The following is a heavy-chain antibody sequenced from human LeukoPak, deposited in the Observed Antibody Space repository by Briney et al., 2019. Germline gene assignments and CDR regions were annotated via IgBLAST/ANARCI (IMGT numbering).Heavy chain of an antibody. CDR3: ARALIATEWLDPIDS. CDR2: ISFDGNNK. Sequence: TGGSLRLSCAASRLILRNYPMHWVRQAPGKGLEWAAAISFDGNNKYYAHSVKGRFTFSRDNSKNTLHLQMNSHRVEDTVIYDYARALIATEWLDPIDSWGQGTLVTVSS. D-gene: IGHD3-3*01. CDR1: RLILRNYP. J-gene: IGHJ4*02. V-gene: IGHV3-30-3*01.